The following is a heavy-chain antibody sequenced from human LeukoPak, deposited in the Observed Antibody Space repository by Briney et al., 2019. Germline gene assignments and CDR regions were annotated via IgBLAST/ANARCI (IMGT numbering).Heavy chain of an antibody. J-gene: IGHJ6*03. V-gene: IGHV4-31*03. CDR1: GGSISSGGYY. CDR2: IYYSGST. D-gene: IGHD2/OR15-2a*01. CDR3: ARIGSFYMDV. Sequence: SETLSLTCTVSGGSISSGGYYWSWIRQHPGKGLEWIGYIYYSGSTYYNPSLKSRVTISVDTSKNQFSLKLSSVTAADTAVYYCARIGSFYMDVWGKGTTVTVSS.